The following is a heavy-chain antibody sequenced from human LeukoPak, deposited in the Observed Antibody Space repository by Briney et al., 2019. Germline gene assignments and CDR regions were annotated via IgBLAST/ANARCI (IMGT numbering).Heavy chain of an antibody. Sequence: SETLSLTCTVSGGSISSGDYYWSWIRQPPGKGLEWIGSIYYSGSTYYNPSLKSRVTISVDTSKNQFSLKLSSVTAADTAVYYCARHTVTSSYYFDYWGQGTLVTVSS. CDR1: GGSISSGDYY. CDR2: IYYSGST. D-gene: IGHD2-21*02. CDR3: ARHTVTSSYYFDY. J-gene: IGHJ4*02. V-gene: IGHV4-39*01.